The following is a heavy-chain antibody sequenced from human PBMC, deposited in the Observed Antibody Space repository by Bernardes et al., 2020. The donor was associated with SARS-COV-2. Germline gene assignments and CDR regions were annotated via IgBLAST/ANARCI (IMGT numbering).Heavy chain of an antibody. J-gene: IGHJ6*02. CDR2: INTNTGTP. D-gene: IGHD2-15*01. Sequence: ASVKVSCKASGYTFTSYAMNWVRQAPGQGLEWMGWINTNTGTPTYAQGFTGRFVFSLDTSVSTAYLQISSLKAEDTAVYYCARDLVVVAATEQDYYYYGMDVWGQGTTVTVSS. CDR1: GYTFTSYA. V-gene: IGHV7-4-1*02. CDR3: ARDLVVVAATEQDYYYYGMDV.